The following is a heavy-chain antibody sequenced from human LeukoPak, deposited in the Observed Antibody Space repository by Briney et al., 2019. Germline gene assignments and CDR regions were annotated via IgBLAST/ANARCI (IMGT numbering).Heavy chain of an antibody. J-gene: IGHJ4*02. D-gene: IGHD5-18*01. CDR1: GSTFSSFA. V-gene: IGHV3-23*01. CDR2: ISDSGGST. CDR3: AKRDSNY. Sequence: GGPLRLSCAPPGSTFSSFAMTWVRQAQGKGLEWVSTISDSGGSTYYADSVKGRFTISRDNSNNTLYLQMNSLRAEDTAVYYCAKRDSNYWGQGTLVTVSS.